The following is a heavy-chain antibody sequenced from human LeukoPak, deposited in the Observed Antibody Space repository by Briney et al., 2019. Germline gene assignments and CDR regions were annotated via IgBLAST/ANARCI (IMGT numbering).Heavy chain of an antibody. J-gene: IGHJ4*02. CDR3: ARGNGDYRLGSVSADY. CDR1: EFAFSSYA. Sequence: GGSLRLSCAASEFAFSSYAMSWVRQAPGKGLEWVSTITGSGATTYYADSVKGRFTISRDISKNTLYLYLQMNSLRAEDTAVYYYARGNGDYRLGSVSADYWGQGTLVTVSS. CDR2: ITGSGATT. V-gene: IGHV3-23*01. D-gene: IGHD4-17*01.